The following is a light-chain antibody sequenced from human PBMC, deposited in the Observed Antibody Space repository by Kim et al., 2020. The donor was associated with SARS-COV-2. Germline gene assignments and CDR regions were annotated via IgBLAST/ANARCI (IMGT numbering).Light chain of an antibody. CDR2: LAS. CDR1: ENIDTY. CDR3: QHYSRFPYT. J-gene: IGKJ2*01. Sequence: SAYVGDRVTITCRATENIDTYLAWYQQKPGRAPRLLIYLASNLENGVPSRFSATGSGTEFSLSITSLQPDDFATYYCQHYSRFPYTFGQGTKLEI. V-gene: IGKV1-5*03.